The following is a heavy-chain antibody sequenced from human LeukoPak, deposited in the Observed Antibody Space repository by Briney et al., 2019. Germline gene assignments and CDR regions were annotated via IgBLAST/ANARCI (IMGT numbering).Heavy chain of an antibody. J-gene: IGHJ3*02. D-gene: IGHD3-22*01. CDR1: GFTFSSYE. CDR3: AKGYYDSSGYTYGFDI. Sequence: GGSLRLSCAASGFTFSSYEMNWVRQAPGKGLEWVSYISSSGSTIYYADSVKGRFIISRDNSKNTLYLQMNSLRAEDTAVYYCAKGYYDSSGYTYGFDIWGQGTMVTVSS. CDR2: ISSSGSTI. V-gene: IGHV3-48*03.